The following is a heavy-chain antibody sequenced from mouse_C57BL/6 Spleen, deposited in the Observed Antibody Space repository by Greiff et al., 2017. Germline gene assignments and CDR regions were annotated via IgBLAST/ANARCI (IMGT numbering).Heavy chain of an antibody. J-gene: IGHJ4*01. Sequence: VQLQQSGAELVQPGASVKLSCTASGFNIKDYYMHWVKQRTEQGLEWIGRIDPEDGETKYAPPFRCKATITADPSSNTAYLQLSSLTSEDTAVYYCARSSNSYYYAMDYWGHVASVSVSS. V-gene: IGHV14-2*01. CDR2: IDPEDGET. D-gene: IGHD2-5*01. CDR3: ARSSNSYYYAMDY. CDR1: GFNIKDYY.